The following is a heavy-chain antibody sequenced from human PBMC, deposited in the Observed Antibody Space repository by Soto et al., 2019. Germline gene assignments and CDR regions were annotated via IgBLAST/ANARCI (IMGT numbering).Heavy chain of an antibody. Sequence: PGGSLRLSCAASGFTFSSYWMHWVRQAPGKGLVWVSRINSDGSSTSYADSVKGRFTISRDNSKNTLYLQMNSLRAEDTAVYYCAKVDIVVVVAATKVDVWGQGTTVTVSS. CDR3: AKVDIVVVVAATKVDV. D-gene: IGHD2-15*01. CDR2: INSDGSST. CDR1: GFTFSSYW. J-gene: IGHJ6*02. V-gene: IGHV3-74*01.